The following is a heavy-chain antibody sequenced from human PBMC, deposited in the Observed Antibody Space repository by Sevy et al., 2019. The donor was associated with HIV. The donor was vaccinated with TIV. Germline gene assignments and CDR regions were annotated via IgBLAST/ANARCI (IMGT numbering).Heavy chain of an antibody. V-gene: IGHV3-11*04. CDR2: ITSSGSTM. D-gene: IGHD6-19*01. J-gene: IGHJ4*02. Sequence: GGSLRLSCAASGFTFSDYYMSWVRQAPGKGLEWVSYITSSGSTMYYADSVKGRFTISRDNAENSLYLQMNSLRAEDTAVYYCARGTPTVAGPDSWGLGTLVTVSS. CDR3: ARGTPTVAGPDS. CDR1: GFTFSDYY.